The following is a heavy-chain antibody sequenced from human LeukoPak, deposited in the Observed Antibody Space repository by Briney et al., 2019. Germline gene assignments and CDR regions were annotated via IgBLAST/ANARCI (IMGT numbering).Heavy chain of an antibody. CDR1: GFTVSSNY. D-gene: IGHD1-26*01. Sequence: GGSLRLSCAASGFTVSSNYMSWVRQAPGRGLEWVSVIYSDGSTYYADSVKGRFTISRDNAKNSLYLQMNSLRAEDTAVYYCAREEVGAPDYWGQGTLVTVSS. CDR2: IYSDGST. CDR3: AREEVGAPDY. V-gene: IGHV3-53*01. J-gene: IGHJ4*02.